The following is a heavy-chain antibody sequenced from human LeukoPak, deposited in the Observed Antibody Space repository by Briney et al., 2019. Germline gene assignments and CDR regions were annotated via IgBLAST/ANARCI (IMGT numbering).Heavy chain of an antibody. D-gene: IGHD2-21*02. Sequence: GGSLRLSCAASGFTFSSYAMSWVRQAPGKGLEWVSAISGSGGSTYYADSVKGRFTISRDNSKNTLYLQMNSLRAEDTAVYYCAKDQGPSYRVVTAPSMDVWGQGTTVTVSS. CDR3: AKDQGPSYRVVTAPSMDV. CDR1: GFTFSSYA. CDR2: ISGSGGST. J-gene: IGHJ6*02. V-gene: IGHV3-23*01.